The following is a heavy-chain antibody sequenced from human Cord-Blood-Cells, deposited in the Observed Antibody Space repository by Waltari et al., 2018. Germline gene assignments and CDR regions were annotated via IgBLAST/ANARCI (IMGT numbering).Heavy chain of an antibody. J-gene: IGHJ4*02. CDR2: IYWDDDK. D-gene: IGHD1-1*01. CDR1: GFSLSTSGVG. Sequence: QITLKESGPTLVKPTQTLTLTCTFSGFSLSTSGVGVGWIRQPPGKALEWLALIYWDDDKRYSPSLKSRLTIPKDTSKNQVVLTMTNMDPLDTATYYCAHRVQLEHFDYWGQGTLVTVSS. V-gene: IGHV2-5*02. CDR3: AHRVQLEHFDY.